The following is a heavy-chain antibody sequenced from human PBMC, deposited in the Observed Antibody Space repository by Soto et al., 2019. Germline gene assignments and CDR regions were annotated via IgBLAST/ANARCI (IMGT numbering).Heavy chain of an antibody. D-gene: IGHD4-4*01. V-gene: IGHV3-64*01. CDR2: ISSNGGST. Sequence: GGSLRLSCAASGFTFSSYAMHWVRQAPGKGLEYVSAISSNGGSTYYANSVKGRFTISRDNSKNTLYLQMGSLRAEDMAVYYCARITTVTDMDVWGKGTTVTVSS. CDR1: GFTFSSYA. CDR3: ARITTVTDMDV. J-gene: IGHJ6*03.